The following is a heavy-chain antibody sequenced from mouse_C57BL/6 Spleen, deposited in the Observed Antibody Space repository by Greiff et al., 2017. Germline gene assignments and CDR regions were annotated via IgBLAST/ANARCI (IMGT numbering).Heavy chain of an antibody. V-gene: IGHV1-81*01. CDR3: ARRGVYDYDENWFAY. CDR2: IYPRSGNT. J-gene: IGHJ3*01. Sequence: VQVVESGAELARPGASVKLSCKASGYTFTSYGISWVKQRTGQGLEWIGEIYPRSGNTYYNEKFKGKATLTADKSSSTAYMELRSLTSEDSAVYFCARRGVYDYDENWFAYWGQGTLVTVSA. D-gene: IGHD2-4*01. CDR1: GYTFTSYG.